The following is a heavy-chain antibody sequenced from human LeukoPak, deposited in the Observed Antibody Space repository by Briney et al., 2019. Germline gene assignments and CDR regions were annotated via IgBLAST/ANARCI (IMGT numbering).Heavy chain of an antibody. V-gene: IGHV3-43*02. Sequence: PGGSLRLSCAVSGFTFNDYAMNWVRQAPGKGLEWVSFISGDGGSTYYADSVKGRFTTSRDNSRNSLYLQMNSLRLGDTALYYCATDCSGNRCYSLWGQGTLVTVSP. CDR2: ISGDGGST. CDR1: GFTFNDYA. J-gene: IGHJ1*01. CDR3: ATDCSGNRCYSL. D-gene: IGHD2-15*01.